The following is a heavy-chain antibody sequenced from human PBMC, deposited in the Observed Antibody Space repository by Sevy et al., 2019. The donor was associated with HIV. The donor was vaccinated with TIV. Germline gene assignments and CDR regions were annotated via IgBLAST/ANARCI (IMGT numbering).Heavy chain of an antibody. D-gene: IGHD3-22*01. CDR3: AGGRYDSSGSFDAFDI. V-gene: IGHV3-23*01. J-gene: IGHJ3*02. Sequence: GGSLRLSCKPSGFTFISYAMNGVRQAPGKGLEWVSTIYGSSGATYYGDSVKGRFTISRDNSKNTLYLQMNSLRTEDTAVYYCAGGRYDSSGSFDAFDIWGQGTMVTVSS. CDR2: IYGSSGAT. CDR1: GFTFISYA.